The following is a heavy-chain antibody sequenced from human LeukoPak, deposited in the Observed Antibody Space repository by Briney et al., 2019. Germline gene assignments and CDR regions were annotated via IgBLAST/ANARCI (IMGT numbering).Heavy chain of an antibody. CDR3: AAYSSGWYNWFDP. J-gene: IGHJ5*02. CDR2: INHRGST. Sequence: SETLSLTCAVYGGSFSGYYWSWIRQPPGKGLEWIGEINHRGSTNYNPSLKSRVTISVDTSKNQFSLKLSSVTAADTAVYYCAAYSSGWYNWFDPWGQGTLVTVSS. CDR1: GGSFSGYY. V-gene: IGHV4-34*01. D-gene: IGHD6-19*01.